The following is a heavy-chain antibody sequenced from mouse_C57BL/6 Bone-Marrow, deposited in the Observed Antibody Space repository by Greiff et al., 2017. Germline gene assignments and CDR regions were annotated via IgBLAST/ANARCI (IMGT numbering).Heavy chain of an antibody. CDR1: GYTFTSYW. D-gene: IGHD4-1*01. V-gene: IGHV1-69*01. CDR2: IDPSDSYI. CDR3: ARRDWDGDY. J-gene: IGHJ2*01. Sequence: VQLQQPGAELVMPGASVKLSCKASGYTFTSYWMHWVKQRPGQGLEWIGEIDPSDSYINYNQKFKGKSTLTVDKSASTAYMQLSSLTSEDSAVFYSARRDWDGDYWGQGTTLTVSS.